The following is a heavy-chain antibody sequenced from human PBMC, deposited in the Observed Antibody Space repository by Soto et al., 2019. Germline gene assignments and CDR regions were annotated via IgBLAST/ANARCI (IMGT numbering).Heavy chain of an antibody. D-gene: IGHD3-3*01. CDR2: INHSGST. CDR1: GGSFSGYY. J-gene: IGHJ5*02. Sequence: PSETLSLTCAVYGGSFSGYYWSWIRQPPGKGLEWIGEINHSGSTNYNPSLKSRVTISVDTSKNQFSLKLSSVTAADTAVYYCARGFTYYDFWSGYYTRGWFDPWGQGTLVTSPQ. CDR3: ARGFTYYDFWSGYYTRGWFDP. V-gene: IGHV4-34*01.